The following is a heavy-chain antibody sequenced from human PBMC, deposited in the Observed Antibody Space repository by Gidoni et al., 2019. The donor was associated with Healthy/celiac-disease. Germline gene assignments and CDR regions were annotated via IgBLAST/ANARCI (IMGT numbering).Heavy chain of an antibody. V-gene: IGHV4-34*01. Sequence: QVQLQQWGAGLLKPSETLSLTCAVYGGSFSGYYWSWIRQPPGKGLEWIGASNHSGSTNYNPSLKSRVTISVDTSKNQFSLKLSSVTAADTAVYYCARGEGDVETWGYWGQGTLVTVSS. D-gene: IGHD1-1*01. CDR3: ARGEGDVETWGY. J-gene: IGHJ4*02. CDR2: SNHSGST. CDR1: GGSFSGYY.